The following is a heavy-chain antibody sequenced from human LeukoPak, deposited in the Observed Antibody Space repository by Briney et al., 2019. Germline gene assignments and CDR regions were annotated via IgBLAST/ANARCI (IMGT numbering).Heavy chain of an antibody. J-gene: IGHJ4*02. D-gene: IGHD1-26*01. V-gene: IGHV3-23*01. CDR3: AKGVGTNKGGYYFDY. Sequence: PGGSLRVSCAASGFAFSTFAMSWVRQAPGKGLDWVSSISGSGGSTYYADSVKGRFTISRDSSKNTLYLQMNSLRAEDTAVYYCAKGVGTNKGGYYFDYWGKGTPVTASS. CDR2: ISGSGGST. CDR1: GFAFSTFA.